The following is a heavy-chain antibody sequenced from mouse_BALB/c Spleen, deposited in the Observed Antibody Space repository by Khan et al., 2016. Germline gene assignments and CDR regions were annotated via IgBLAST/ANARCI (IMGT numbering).Heavy chain of an antibody. CDR3: ARYGTGGAMDY. CDR2: INPYNDGT. J-gene: IGHJ4*01. Sequence: VQLQQSGPELVKPGASVKMSCKASGYTFTSYVMHWVKQKPGQGLEWIGYINPYNDGTKYNEKFKGKATLTSDKSSSTAYMELSSLTSEDYAVYYCARYGTGGAMDYWGQGTSVTVSS. D-gene: IGHD1-1*01. CDR1: GYTFTSYV. V-gene: IGHV1S136*01.